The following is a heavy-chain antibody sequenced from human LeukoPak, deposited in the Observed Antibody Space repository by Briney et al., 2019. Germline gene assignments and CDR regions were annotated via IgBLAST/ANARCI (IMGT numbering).Heavy chain of an antibody. V-gene: IGHV3-21*04. CDR3: ARGGGLDV. D-gene: IGHD3-16*01. J-gene: IGHJ6*02. CDR2: ISSSSSYI. Sequence: AGGSLRLSCAASGFSFSGYSMNWVRQAPGKGLEWVSSISSSSSYIYYADSVKGRFSISRDNAKNSLYLQMNSLRAEDTAVYFCARGGGLDVWGQGATVTVSS. CDR1: GFSFSGYS.